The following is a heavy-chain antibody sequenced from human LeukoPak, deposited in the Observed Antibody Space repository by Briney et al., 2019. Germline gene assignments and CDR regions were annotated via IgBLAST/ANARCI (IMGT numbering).Heavy chain of an antibody. Sequence: GESLKISCKGSVYSFTSYWIGWVRQMPGKGLEWMGIIYPGDSDTRYSPSFQGQVTISADKSISTAYLQWSSLKASKPAMFYCARHGPYYYDSSGYPGGYWGQGTLVTVSS. D-gene: IGHD3-22*01. CDR2: IYPGDSDT. V-gene: IGHV5-51*01. J-gene: IGHJ4*02. CDR1: VYSFTSYW. CDR3: ARHGPYYYDSSGYPGGY.